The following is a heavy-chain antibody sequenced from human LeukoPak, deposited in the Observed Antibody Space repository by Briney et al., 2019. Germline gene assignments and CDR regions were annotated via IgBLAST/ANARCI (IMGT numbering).Heavy chain of an antibody. CDR2: IQPSGAT. D-gene: IGHD3-3*01. CDR1: GLTVSDNY. V-gene: IGHV3-66*02. CDR3: ASYDFWSGSSDY. J-gene: IGHJ4*02. Sequence: GGSLRLSCAASGLTVSDNYMGWVRQAPGTGLDWVSIIQPSGATYYADSVKGRFTISRDNSKNTLYLQMNSLRAGETAVYYCASYDFWSGSSDYWGQGALVTVSS.